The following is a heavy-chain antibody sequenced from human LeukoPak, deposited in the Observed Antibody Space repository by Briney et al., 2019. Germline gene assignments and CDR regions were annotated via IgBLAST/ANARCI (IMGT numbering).Heavy chain of an antibody. CDR1: GYTFTDYY. Sequence: ASVKVSCKASGYTFTDYYLFWVRQAPGHGLEWMAWINPKSGDTRFAQRFDGRVTLSRDTSISTVYMELNSLTPDDTAIYYCSREDYWGQGTLVTVSS. V-gene: IGHV1-2*02. CDR2: INPKSGDT. CDR3: SREDY. J-gene: IGHJ4*02.